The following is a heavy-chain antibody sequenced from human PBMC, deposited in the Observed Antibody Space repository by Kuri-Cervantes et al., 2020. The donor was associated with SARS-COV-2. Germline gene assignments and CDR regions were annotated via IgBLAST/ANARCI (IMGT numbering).Heavy chain of an antibody. J-gene: IGHJ4*02. CDR2: IYPGDSDT. Sequence: GGSLRLSCKGSGYSFTSYWIGWVRQMPGKGLEWMGIIYPGDSDTRYSPSFQGQVTISADKSISTAYLQWSSLKASDTAMYYCARLASEASGCSYAHLFDYWGQGTLVTVSS. V-gene: IGHV5-51*01. CDR3: ARLASEASGCSYAHLFDY. D-gene: IGHD5-18*01. CDR1: GYSFTSYW.